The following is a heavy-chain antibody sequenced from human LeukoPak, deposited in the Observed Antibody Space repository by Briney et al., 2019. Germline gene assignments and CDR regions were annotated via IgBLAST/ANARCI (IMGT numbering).Heavy chain of an antibody. J-gene: IGHJ6*03. CDR3: ARLHHDYGSGTYGGAYNYYMDV. V-gene: IGHV1-24*01. CDR2: FDPEDGET. D-gene: IGHD3-10*01. CDR1: GYTLTELS. Sequence: ASVKVSCKVSGYTLTELSMHWVRQAPGKGLEWMGGFDPEDGETIYAQKFQGRVTMTEDTSTDTAYMELSSLRSEDTAVYYCARLHHDYGSGTYGGAYNYYMDVWGKGTTVTVSS.